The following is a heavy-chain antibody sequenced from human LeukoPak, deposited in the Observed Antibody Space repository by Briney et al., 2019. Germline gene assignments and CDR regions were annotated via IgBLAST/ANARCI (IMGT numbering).Heavy chain of an antibody. CDR3: ARDPPAVAANTYG. V-gene: IGHV3-66*01. CDR1: GFTVSNNY. Sequence: GGSLRLSCAASGFTVSNNYMRWVRQAPGKGLEWVSLIYSGGATFYADAVKGRFTISRDGSKNTLYLQMNSLRAEDTAVYYCARDPPAVAANTYGWGEGTLVTVSS. D-gene: IGHD6-6*01. J-gene: IGHJ4*02. CDR2: IYSGGAT.